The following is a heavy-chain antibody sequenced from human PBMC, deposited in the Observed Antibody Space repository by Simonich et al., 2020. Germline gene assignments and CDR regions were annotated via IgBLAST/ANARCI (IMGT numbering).Heavy chain of an antibody. CDR1: GFTFSSYW. J-gene: IGHJ3*02. CDR2: IYRYGIST. D-gene: IGHD4-4*01. Sequence: EVQLVESGGGLVQPGGSLRLSCAASGFTFSSYWMHWDRQAQGKGLVWVARIYRYGISTSYADSVKGRFTISRDNAKNTLYLQMISLRAEDTAVYYCARDYSNYDAFDIWGQGTMVTVSS. CDR3: ARDYSNYDAFDI. V-gene: IGHV3-74*01.